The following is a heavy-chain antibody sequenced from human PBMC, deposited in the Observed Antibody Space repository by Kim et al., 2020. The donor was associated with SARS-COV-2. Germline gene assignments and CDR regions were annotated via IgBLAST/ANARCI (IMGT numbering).Heavy chain of an antibody. CDR2: IHPRAETT. D-gene: IGHD6-19*01. CDR1: GFTLSNNA. CDR3: AKDRGGSGWHVFDY. J-gene: IGHJ4*02. V-gene: IGHV3-23*01. Sequence: GGSLRLSCAVSGFTLSNNAMSWVRQAPGRGLEWVSTIHPRAETTYYADSVNGRFTIYRDSSNHTLYLQLNSLRADDTAVYYCAKDRGGSGWHVFDYWGQG.